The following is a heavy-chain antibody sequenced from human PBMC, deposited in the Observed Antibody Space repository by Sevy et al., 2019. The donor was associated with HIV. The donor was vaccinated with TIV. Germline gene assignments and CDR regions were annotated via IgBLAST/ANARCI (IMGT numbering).Heavy chain of an antibody. CDR3: ARFTQTLAAPWAFDI. CDR2: IYPGDSDT. Sequence: GESLKISCKGSGYSFTSYWIGWVRQMPGKGLEWMGIIYPGDSDTRYSPSFQGQVTISADKSISTAYLQWSSLKASDTAMYYCARFTQTLAAPWAFDIWGQGTMVTVSS. D-gene: IGHD6-13*01. V-gene: IGHV5-51*01. CDR1: GYSFTSYW. J-gene: IGHJ3*02.